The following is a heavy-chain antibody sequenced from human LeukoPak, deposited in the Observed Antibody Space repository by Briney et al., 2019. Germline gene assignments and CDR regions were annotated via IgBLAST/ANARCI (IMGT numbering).Heavy chain of an antibody. J-gene: IGHJ2*01. V-gene: IGHV3-33*01. CDR3: ARDGSTSGIYWYFDL. CDR1: GFSFSTYA. Sequence: GGSLRLSCAASGFSFSTYAMHWVRQAPGRGLEWVAVMHYDGSNIYHADSVKGRFTISRDNSKNTLYLQMKSLRAEDTAMYYCARDGSTSGIYWYFDLWGRGTQVTVSS. D-gene: IGHD2-2*01. CDR2: MHYDGSNI.